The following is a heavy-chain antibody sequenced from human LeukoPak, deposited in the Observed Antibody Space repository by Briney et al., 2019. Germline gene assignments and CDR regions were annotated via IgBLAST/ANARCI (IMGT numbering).Heavy chain of an antibody. Sequence: PSETLSLTCTIYGGSVSSGTNYWSWIRQPPGKGLEWIGYVHHSGSTNYNPSFKSPVTISVDTSKNQFSLKLNSVTAADTAVYYCARGAAATIWGQGTMVTVSS. CDR2: VHHSGST. V-gene: IGHV4-61*01. J-gene: IGHJ3*02. D-gene: IGHD6-13*01. CDR1: GGSVSSGTNY. CDR3: ARGAAATI.